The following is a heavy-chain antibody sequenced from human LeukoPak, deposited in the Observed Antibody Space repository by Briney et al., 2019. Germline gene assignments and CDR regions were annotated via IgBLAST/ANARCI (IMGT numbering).Heavy chain of an antibody. CDR2: IYPGDSDT. Sequence: GESLKISCKGSGYSFTSYWIGWVRQMPGKGLEWMGIIYPGDSDTRYSPSFQGQVTILADKSISTAYLQWSSLKASDTAMYYCARQTYYYDSSGYRTSRAVDYWGQGTLVTVSS. CDR3: ARQTYYYDSSGYRTSRAVDY. J-gene: IGHJ4*02. V-gene: IGHV5-51*01. D-gene: IGHD3-22*01. CDR1: GYSFTSYW.